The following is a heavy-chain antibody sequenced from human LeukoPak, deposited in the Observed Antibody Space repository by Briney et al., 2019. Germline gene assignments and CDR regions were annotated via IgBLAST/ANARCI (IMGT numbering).Heavy chain of an antibody. V-gene: IGHV3-53*01. CDR2: IYSGGST. Sequence: QPGGSLRLSCAASGFTVSSNYMSWVRQAPGKGLKWVSVIYSGGSTYYADSVKGRFTISRDNSKNTLYLQMNSLRAEDTAVYYCARDKLVCSGGSCYSIDYWGQGTLVTVSS. CDR1: GFTVSSNY. J-gene: IGHJ4*02. CDR3: ARDKLVCSGGSCYSIDY. D-gene: IGHD2-15*01.